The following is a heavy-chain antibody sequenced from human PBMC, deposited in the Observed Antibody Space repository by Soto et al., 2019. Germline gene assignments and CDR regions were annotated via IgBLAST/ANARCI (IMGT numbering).Heavy chain of an antibody. J-gene: IGHJ6*02. D-gene: IGHD3-3*01. CDR1: GFTFSSYG. Sequence: PGGSLRLSCAASGFTFSSYGMHWVRQAPGKGLAWVAVLSYDGSNKYYADSVKGRFTISRDNSKNTLYLQKNSLRAEDTAVYYCAKDLNTIFGVVIVYNYYGMDVWGQGTTVTVSS. CDR2: LSYDGSNK. V-gene: IGHV3-30*18. CDR3: AKDLNTIFGVVIVYNYYGMDV.